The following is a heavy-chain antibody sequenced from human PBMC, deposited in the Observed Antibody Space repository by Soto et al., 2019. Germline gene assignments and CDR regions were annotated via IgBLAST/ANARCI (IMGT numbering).Heavy chain of an antibody. J-gene: IGHJ4*02. CDR1: GFTFSNTW. V-gene: IGHV3-15*01. D-gene: IGHD6-13*01. CDR2: IKRETDGGTT. CDR3: TTAAALG. Sequence: EVQLVESGGGLVKPGGSLRLSCAASGFTFSNTWMSWVRQAPGKGLEWVGRIKRETDGGTTDYAAPVKGRFTISRDDSKNTLYLQMNSLKTEDAAVYYCTTAAALGWGQGTLVTVSS.